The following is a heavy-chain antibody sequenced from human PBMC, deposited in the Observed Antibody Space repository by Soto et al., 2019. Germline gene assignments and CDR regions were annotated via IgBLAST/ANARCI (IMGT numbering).Heavy chain of an antibody. Sequence: PGGSLRLSCAASGFTFSSYWMSWVRQAPGKGLEWVANIKQDGSEKYYVDSVKGRFTISRDNAKNSLYLQMNSLRAEATAVYYCVRLIEANYVFLTGKTCLDPGGKGTLVTVSS. CDR3: VRLIEANYVFLTGKTCLDP. CDR2: IKQDGSEK. D-gene: IGHD3-9*01. J-gene: IGHJ5*02. CDR1: GFTFSSYW. V-gene: IGHV3-7*05.